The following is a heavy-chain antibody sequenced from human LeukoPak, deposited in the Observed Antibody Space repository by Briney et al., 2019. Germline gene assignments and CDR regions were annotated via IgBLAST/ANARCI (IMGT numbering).Heavy chain of an antibody. CDR3: APYPLPQITMVRDAPRVERRGFDY. V-gene: IGHV3-66*01. J-gene: IGHJ4*02. CDR2: LNTAGTA. D-gene: IGHD3-10*01. Sequence: GGSLRLSCAASGFTVNTKYMSWVRQAPGKGLEWVSVLNTAGTAHYADAVEGRFTISRDNSKNTLYLQMNSLRAEDTAVYYCAPYPLPQITMVRDAPRVERRGFDYWGQGTLVTVSS. CDR1: GFTVNTKY.